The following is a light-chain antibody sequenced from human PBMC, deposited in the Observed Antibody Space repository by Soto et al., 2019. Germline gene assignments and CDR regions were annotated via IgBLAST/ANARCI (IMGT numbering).Light chain of an antibody. Sequence: DIQMTQSPSSLSASIGDRVTITCRASETISSFLNWYQQKPGKAPELLIYGASTLQSGVPSRFSGSGSGTEFTLTISSPRPEHSATYYCQQNYNIPITFGQGTRLEIK. CDR3: QQNYNIPIT. V-gene: IGKV1-39*01. CDR1: ETISSF. CDR2: GAS. J-gene: IGKJ5*01.